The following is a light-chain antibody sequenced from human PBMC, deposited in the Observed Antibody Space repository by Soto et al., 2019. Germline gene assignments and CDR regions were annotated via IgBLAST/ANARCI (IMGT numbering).Light chain of an antibody. J-gene: IGLJ1*01. CDR3: PSYTSRGTNYV. V-gene: IGLV2-14*01. CDR1: SSDIGGYDY. Sequence: QSALTQPASVSGSPGQSITISCTGTSSDIGGYDYVSWYQQHPGKAPKLMIYEVSNRPSGVSNRFSGPKSGNTASLTISGPRVEDVADYYCPSYTSRGTNYVFGSGTKFTVL. CDR2: EVS.